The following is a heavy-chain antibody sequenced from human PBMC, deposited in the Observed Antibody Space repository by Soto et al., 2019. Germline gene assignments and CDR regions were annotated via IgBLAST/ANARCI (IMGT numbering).Heavy chain of an antibody. CDR2: ISAHNGNT. D-gene: IGHD1-1*01. J-gene: IGHJ4*02. CDR1: GYAFTMDS. CDR3: ARGRYGDY. V-gene: IGHV1-18*01. Sequence: QVHLVQSGAEVKKPGASVKVSYRGSGYAFTMDSITWVRQAPGQGLEWMGWISAHNGNTNYAQKLQGRVTVTRDTSTSTPYMELRSLRSDDTAVYYCARGRYGDYWGQGALVTVSP.